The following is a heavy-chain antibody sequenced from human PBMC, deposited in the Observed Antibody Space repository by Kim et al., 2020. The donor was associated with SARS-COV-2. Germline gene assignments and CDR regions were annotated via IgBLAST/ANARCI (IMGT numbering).Heavy chain of an antibody. V-gene: IGHV3-53*04. Sequence: GGSLRLSCAASGFTVSSNYMSWVRQAPGKGLEWVSVIYSGGSTYYADSVKGRFTISRHNSKNTLYLQMNSLGAEDTAVYYCASYGSGGNYYFDYWGQGTLVTVSS. J-gene: IGHJ4*02. CDR3: ASYGSGGNYYFDY. CDR2: IYSGGST. D-gene: IGHD3-10*01. CDR1: GFTVSSNY.